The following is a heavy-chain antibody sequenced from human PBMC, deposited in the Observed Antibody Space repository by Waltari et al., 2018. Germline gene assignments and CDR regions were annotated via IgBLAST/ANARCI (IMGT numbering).Heavy chain of an antibody. D-gene: IGHD6-6*01. Sequence: QVQLVQSGAEAKKPGASVKVSCQASGYTFPGSYMQWVRQAPGQGLEWMGWINPNSGGTNYAQKFQGRVTMTRDTSISTAYMELSRLRSDDTAVYYCAREFGSSAFDYWGQGTLVTVSS. CDR3: AREFGSSAFDY. CDR1: GYTFPGSY. CDR2: INPNSGGT. J-gene: IGHJ4*02. V-gene: IGHV1-2*02.